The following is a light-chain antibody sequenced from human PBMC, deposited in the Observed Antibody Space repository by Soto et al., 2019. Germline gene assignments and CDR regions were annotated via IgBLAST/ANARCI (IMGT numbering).Light chain of an antibody. CDR3: QQYNNGPQT. J-gene: IGKJ2*01. CDR2: GAS. CDR1: QSVSSN. V-gene: IGKV3-15*01. Sequence: EIVMTQSPATLSVSPGERATLSCRASQSVSSNLAWYQQKPGQAPRLLIYGASTRATGIPARFSGSGSGTDFTLTISSLQSEDFAVYYCQQYNNGPQTFGQGTKLEIK.